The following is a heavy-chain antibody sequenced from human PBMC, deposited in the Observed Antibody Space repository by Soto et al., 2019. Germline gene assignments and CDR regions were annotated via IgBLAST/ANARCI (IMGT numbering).Heavy chain of an antibody. V-gene: IGHV1-18*01. J-gene: IGHJ5*02. D-gene: IGHD3-10*01. CDR2: ISAYNGDT. CDR1: GYTFTSYG. Sequence: ASVKVSCKASGYTFTSYGISWVRQAPGQGLEWMGWISAYNGDTNYAQKLQGRVTMTTDTSTSTAYMELRSLRSDDTAVYYCARDHGSRSCYRFDPSGQGTLVTVSS. CDR3: ARDHGSRSCYRFDP.